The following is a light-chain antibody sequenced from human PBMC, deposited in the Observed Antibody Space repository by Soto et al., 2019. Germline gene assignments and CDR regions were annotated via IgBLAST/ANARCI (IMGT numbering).Light chain of an antibody. V-gene: IGLV2-14*02. Sequence: QSVLTQPASVSGSPGQSITISCTGTSSDVGRYNLVSWYQQHPGKAPKLMIYEGSKRPSGVSNRFSGSKSGNTASLTISGLQAEDEADYYCSSYTSSSTLYVFGTGTKLTVL. CDR2: EGS. CDR3: SSYTSSSTLYV. J-gene: IGLJ1*01. CDR1: SSDVGRYNL.